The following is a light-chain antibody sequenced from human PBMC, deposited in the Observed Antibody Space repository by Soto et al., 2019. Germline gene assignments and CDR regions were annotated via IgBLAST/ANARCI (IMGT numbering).Light chain of an antibody. Sequence: QSVLTQPPSASGSPGQSVAISCTGTASDIGGYTFVSWYQQHPGKAPKLLIYDVNKRPSGVPDRFSGYKSGNTASLTVSGLQAEDEADYYCSAHGGTNPYVFGTGTKVTVL. V-gene: IGLV2-8*01. CDR3: SAHGGTNPYV. J-gene: IGLJ1*01. CDR1: ASDIGGYTF. CDR2: DVN.